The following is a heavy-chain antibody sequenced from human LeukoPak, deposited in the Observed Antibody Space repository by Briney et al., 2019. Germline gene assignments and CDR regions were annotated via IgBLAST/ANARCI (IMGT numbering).Heavy chain of an antibody. J-gene: IGHJ4*02. Sequence: PSETLSLTCTVSGGSISSSSYYWSWIRQPPGKGLEWIGYIYTSGSTNYNPSLKSRVTISVDTSKNQFSLKLSSVTAADTAVYYCARHQTGTGYYLTFDYWDQGTLVTVSS. D-gene: IGHD3/OR15-3a*01. CDR1: GGSISSSSYY. V-gene: IGHV4-61*05. CDR3: ARHQTGTGYYLTFDY. CDR2: IYTSGST.